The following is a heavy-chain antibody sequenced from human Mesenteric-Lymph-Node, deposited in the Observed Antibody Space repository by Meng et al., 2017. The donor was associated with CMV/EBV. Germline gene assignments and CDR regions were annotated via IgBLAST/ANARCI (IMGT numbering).Heavy chain of an antibody. J-gene: IGHJ4*02. CDR1: GFTFDDYG. Sequence: GESLKISCAASGFTFDDYGMSWVRQAPGKGLEWVSGINWNGGSTGYADSVKGRFTISRDNAKNSLYLQMNSLRAEDTALYYCARDVGAQTSWNYAAFFDCWGQGTLVTVSS. V-gene: IGHV3-20*04. D-gene: IGHD1-7*01. CDR3: ARDVGAQTSWNYAAFFDC. CDR2: INWNGGST.